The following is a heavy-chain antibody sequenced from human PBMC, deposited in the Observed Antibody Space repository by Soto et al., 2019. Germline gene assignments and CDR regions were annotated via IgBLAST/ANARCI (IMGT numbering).Heavy chain of an antibody. V-gene: IGHV4-30-2*01. D-gene: IGHD6-19*01. CDR2: IYHSGST. Sequence: SETLSLTCAVSGGSISSGGYSWSWIRQPPGKGLEWIGYIYHSGSTYYNPSLKSRVTISVDRSKNQFSLKLSSVTAADTAVYYCARSIQEDIGVAGPKDIWFDPWGQGTLVTVSS. CDR1: GGSISSGGYS. CDR3: ARSIQEDIGVAGPKDIWFDP. J-gene: IGHJ5*02.